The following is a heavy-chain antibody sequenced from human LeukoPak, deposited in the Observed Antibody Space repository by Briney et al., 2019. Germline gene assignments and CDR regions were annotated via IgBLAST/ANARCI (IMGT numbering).Heavy chain of an antibody. D-gene: IGHD6-19*01. CDR2: ISWNSGSI. CDR3: ARDSALRQWPPNWYFDL. Sequence: GGSLRLSCVASGFTFDEHAMYWVRQTPGKGLEWVSGISWNSGSIGYADSVKGRFTISRDNAKNSLFLQMNSPRPEDTALYYCARDSALRQWPPNWYFDLWGRGTLVTVSS. J-gene: IGHJ2*01. V-gene: IGHV3-9*01. CDR1: GFTFDEHA.